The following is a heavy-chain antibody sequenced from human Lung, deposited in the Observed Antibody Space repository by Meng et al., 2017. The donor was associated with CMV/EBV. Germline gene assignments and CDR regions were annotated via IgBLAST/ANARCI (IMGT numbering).Heavy chain of an antibody. Sequence: QVLLVESGGGGVQPGGSLRLSCAASGFTFSSSAMHWVRQPPGKGLEWVSFIAHDGSAKTYTDSVKGRFTISRDDSENTVYLEMNSLRVEDTAVYYCAKDLYYSFDYWGQGTLVTVSS. CDR1: GFTFSSSA. D-gene: IGHD2-8*01. V-gene: IGHV3-30*02. CDR3: AKDLYYSFDY. J-gene: IGHJ4*02. CDR2: IAHDGSAK.